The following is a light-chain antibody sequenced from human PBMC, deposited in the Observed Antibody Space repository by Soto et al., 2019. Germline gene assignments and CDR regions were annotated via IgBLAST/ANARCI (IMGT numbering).Light chain of an antibody. V-gene: IGLV2-23*01. Sequence: QSALTQSASMSGSPGQSITISCTGSSSDVGNYNLVSWYLQYPGKAPKIIIYEGSKRPSGVSNRFSGSKSGNTASLTISGLQAEDEADYYCCSYAGKSTWVFGGGTKLTVL. CDR2: EGS. J-gene: IGLJ3*02. CDR1: SSDVGNYNL. CDR3: CSYAGKSTWV.